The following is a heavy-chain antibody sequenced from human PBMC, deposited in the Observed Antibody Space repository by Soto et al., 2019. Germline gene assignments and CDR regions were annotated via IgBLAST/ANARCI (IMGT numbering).Heavy chain of an antibody. Sequence: QVRLVQPGAEVKKPGASVKFSCKASGYIFTNFYIHWVRQAPGQGLEWIGIINPNGGSTNYAQNFQGRVTMTRDTSTSTVYMDLSSLRSEDTAVYYCTRGLASGDYWGQGTLITVSS. CDR1: GYIFTNFY. CDR3: TRGLASGDY. D-gene: IGHD6-6*01. V-gene: IGHV1-46*03. J-gene: IGHJ4*02. CDR2: INPNGGST.